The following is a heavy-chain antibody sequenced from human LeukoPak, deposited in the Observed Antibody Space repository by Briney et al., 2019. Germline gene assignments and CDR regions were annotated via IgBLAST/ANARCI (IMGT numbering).Heavy chain of an antibody. CDR2: IYYSGST. J-gene: IGHJ3*02. CDR1: GGSISSYY. V-gene: IGHV4-59*01. Sequence: SETLSLTCTVSGGSISSYYWSWIRQPPGKGLEWIGYIYYSGSTNYNPSLKSRVTISVDTSKNQFSLKLSSVTAADTAVYYCARDLGQEGIVGASGAFDIWDQGTMVTVSS. D-gene: IGHD1-26*01. CDR3: ARDLGQEGIVGASGAFDI.